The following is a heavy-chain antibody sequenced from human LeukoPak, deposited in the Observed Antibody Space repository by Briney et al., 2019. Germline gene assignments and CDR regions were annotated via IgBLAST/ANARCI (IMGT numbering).Heavy chain of an antibody. CDR1: GGSISSYY. D-gene: IGHD6-6*01. Sequence: SETLSLTCTVSGGSISSYYWSWIRQPPGKGLEWIGYIYYSGSTNYNPSLKSRVTISVDTSKNQFSLKLSSVTAADTAVYYCARSTYSSSYELDYWGQGTLVTVSS. CDR3: ARSTYSSSYELDY. J-gene: IGHJ4*02. V-gene: IGHV4-59*01. CDR2: IYYSGST.